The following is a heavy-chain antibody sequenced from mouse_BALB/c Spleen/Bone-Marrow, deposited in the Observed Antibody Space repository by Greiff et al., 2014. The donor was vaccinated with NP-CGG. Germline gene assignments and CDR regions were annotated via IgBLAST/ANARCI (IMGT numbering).Heavy chain of an antibody. CDR1: GFNIKDSY. D-gene: IGHD2-10*02. CDR3: APYGNYGLEY. CDR2: IDPENGDT. Sequence: EVQVVESGAELVRSGASVKLSCTGSGFNIKDSYINWVKQRPGQGLEWIGWIDPENGDTEYAPKFQGKVTMTADTSSNTAYLQLSSLASEDTAVYYCAPYGNYGLEYWGQGTSVTVSS. V-gene: IGHV14-4*02. J-gene: IGHJ4*01.